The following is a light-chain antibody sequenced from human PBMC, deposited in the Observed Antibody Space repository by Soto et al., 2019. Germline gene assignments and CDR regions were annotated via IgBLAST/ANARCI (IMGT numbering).Light chain of an antibody. J-gene: IGKJ5*01. CDR3: HQRSVGPPST. CDR2: DAS. CDR1: QSVSSH. Sequence: RGVIGKKSCRASQSVSSHLAWYQQQPGQAPRLLIYDASKRPTGIPARFSGSFSGADVAITISCPVPADSPDRYCHQRSVGPPSTFGQGTRLEIK. V-gene: IGKV3-11*01.